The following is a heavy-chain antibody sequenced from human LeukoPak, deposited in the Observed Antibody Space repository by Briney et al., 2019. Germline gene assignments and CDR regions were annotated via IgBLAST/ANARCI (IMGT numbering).Heavy chain of an antibody. CDR1: GGSISSSYSY. Sequence: SETLSLTCTVSGGSISSSYSYWGWIRQPPGKGLEWIGNIYYSGSTYYNPSLKSRVTISVDTSKNHFSLKLSSVTAADTAVYYCARLLVGRPGYYDSSGYLTDAFDIWGQGTMVTVSS. D-gene: IGHD3-22*01. CDR3: ARLLVGRPGYYDSSGYLTDAFDI. CDR2: IYYSGST. V-gene: IGHV4-39*02. J-gene: IGHJ3*02.